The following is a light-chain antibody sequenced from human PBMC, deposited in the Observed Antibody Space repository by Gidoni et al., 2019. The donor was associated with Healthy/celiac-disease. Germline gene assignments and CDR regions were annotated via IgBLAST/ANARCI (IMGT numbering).Light chain of an antibody. J-gene: IGKJ3*01. CDR3: QQYYSTPFT. Sequence: DIVMTQSPDSLAVSLGERATINCKSSQSVLYSSNNKNYLAWYQQKPGQPPKLLIDWASTRDAGVPDRFSGSGSGTDFTLTISSLQAEDVAVYYCQQYYSTPFTFGPGTKVDIK. V-gene: IGKV4-1*01. CDR2: WAS. CDR1: QSVLYSSNNKNY.